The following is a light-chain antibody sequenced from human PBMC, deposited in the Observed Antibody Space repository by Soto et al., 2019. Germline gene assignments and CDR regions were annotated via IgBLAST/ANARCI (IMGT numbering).Light chain of an antibody. CDR2: GTS. V-gene: IGKV3-20*01. Sequence: EVVSTWLPDSLLLSVGEISNLSSRASQSVSSKYLAWYQQISGQAPRLLIYGTSTRATGIPDRFSGSGYGTDFTLTISELEPEDFAVFYCHQFGNSLSAFGQGTKVDIK. CDR3: HQFGNSLSA. J-gene: IGKJ1*01. CDR1: QSVSSKY.